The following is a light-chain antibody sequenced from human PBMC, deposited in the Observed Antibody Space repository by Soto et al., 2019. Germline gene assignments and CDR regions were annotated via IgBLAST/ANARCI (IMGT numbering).Light chain of an antibody. V-gene: IGKV3-11*01. Sequence: EIVLTQSPATLSLSPGERATLSCRASQSVSSYLAWYQQKPGQAPRLLIYDASNRATGIPARFSGSGSGTDFTLTISSLEPEDFAVYYCQQRSSWSLLWTFGGGTKVEIK. CDR2: DAS. J-gene: IGKJ4*01. CDR1: QSVSSY. CDR3: QQRSSWSLLWT.